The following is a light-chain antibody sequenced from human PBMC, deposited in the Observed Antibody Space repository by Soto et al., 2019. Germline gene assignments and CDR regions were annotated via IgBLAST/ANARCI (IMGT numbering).Light chain of an antibody. CDR2: AAS. Sequence: DIQMTQSPSSLSASVGDRVTITCRASQSISNYLNWYQQKPGKAPNLLIYAASGLQSGVPSRFSGSGSGTDFTLTISSLLHEDFATYYCQQSYSTFTWTFGQGTKVEIK. V-gene: IGKV1-39*01. CDR1: QSISNY. CDR3: QQSYSTFTWT. J-gene: IGKJ1*01.